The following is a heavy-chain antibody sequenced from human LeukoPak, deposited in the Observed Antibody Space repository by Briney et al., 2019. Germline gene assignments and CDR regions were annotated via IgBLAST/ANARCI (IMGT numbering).Heavy chain of an antibody. CDR1: GFTVSSNS. V-gene: IGHV3-53*01. CDR3: ARRASAYSHPYDY. Sequence: GGSLRLSCTVSGFTVSSNSMSWVRQAPGKGLEWVSFIYSDNTHYSDSVKGRFTISRDNSKNTLYLQMNSLRAEDAAVYYCARRASAYSHPYDYWGQGTLVTVSS. J-gene: IGHJ4*02. D-gene: IGHD4/OR15-4a*01. CDR2: IYSDNT.